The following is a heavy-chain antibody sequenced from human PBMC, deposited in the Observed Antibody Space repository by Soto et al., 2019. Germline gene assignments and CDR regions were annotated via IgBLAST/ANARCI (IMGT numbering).Heavy chain of an antibody. Sequence: PSETLSLTCAVYGGSFSGYYWTWIRQPPGTGLEWIGEINHSGSTNYNPSLKSRVTISVDTSKNQFSLKLSSVTAADTAVYYCARAGSDFWRACDYWGQGTLVTVSS. CDR1: GGSFSGYY. CDR3: ARAGSDFWRACDY. J-gene: IGHJ4*02. CDR2: INHSGST. V-gene: IGHV4-34*01. D-gene: IGHD3-3*01.